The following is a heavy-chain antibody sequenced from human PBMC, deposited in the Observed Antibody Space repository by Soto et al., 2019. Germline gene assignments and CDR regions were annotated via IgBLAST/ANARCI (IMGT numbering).Heavy chain of an antibody. Sequence: GGSLRLSCAASGFTFDDYGMSWVRQAPGKGLEWVSGINWNGGSTGYADSVKGRFTISRDNAKNSLYLQMNSLRAEDTALYYCARVLPTVAPKWFDPWGQGTLVTVS. CDR3: ARVLPTVAPKWFDP. CDR2: INWNGGST. V-gene: IGHV3-20*04. D-gene: IGHD4-4*01. CDR1: GFTFDDYG. J-gene: IGHJ5*02.